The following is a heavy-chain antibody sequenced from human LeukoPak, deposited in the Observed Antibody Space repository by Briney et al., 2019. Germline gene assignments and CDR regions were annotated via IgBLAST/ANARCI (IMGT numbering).Heavy chain of an antibody. CDR3: ARDPWLGAAPFDP. D-gene: IGHD3-10*01. CDR2: INPNSGGT. Sequence: ASVKVSCKASGYTFTGYYMHWVRQAPGQGLEWMGWINPNSGGTNYAQKSQGRVTMTRDTSISTAYMELSRLRSDDTAVYYCARDPWLGAAPFDPWGQGTLVTVSS. J-gene: IGHJ5*02. V-gene: IGHV1-2*02. CDR1: GYTFTGYY.